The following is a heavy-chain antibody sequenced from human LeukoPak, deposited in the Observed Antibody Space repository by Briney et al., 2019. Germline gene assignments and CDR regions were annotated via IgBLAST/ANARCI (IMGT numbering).Heavy chain of an antibody. V-gene: IGHV3-30*18. D-gene: IGHD1-14*01. J-gene: IGHJ4*02. CDR3: ANPDRQVDY. CDR1: GLTFSSYG. Sequence: GGSLRLSCAASGLTFSSYGMHWVRQAPGKGLEWVAVISYDGSNKYYADSVKGRFTISRDDSKNTLYLQMNSLRAEDTAVYYCANPDRQVDYWGQGTLVTVSS. CDR2: ISYDGSNK.